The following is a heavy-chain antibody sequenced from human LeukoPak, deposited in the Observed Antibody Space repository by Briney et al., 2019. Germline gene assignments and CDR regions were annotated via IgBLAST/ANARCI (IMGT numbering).Heavy chain of an antibody. CDR3: ASRFYDFWTGYINFDY. Sequence: SETLSLTCTVSGGSISSSSYYWGWSRQPPGKGLEWSGIIYYSGSTYYNPSLKSRVTISVDTSKNQFSLKLSSVTAADTAVYYCASRFYDFWTGYINFDYWGQGTLVTVSS. V-gene: IGHV4-39*01. CDR1: GGSISSSSYY. D-gene: IGHD3-3*01. CDR2: IYYSGST. J-gene: IGHJ4*02.